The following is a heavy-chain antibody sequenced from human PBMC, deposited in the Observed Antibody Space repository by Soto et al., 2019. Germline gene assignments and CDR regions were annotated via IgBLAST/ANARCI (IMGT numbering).Heavy chain of an antibody. CDR2: INPNSSDT. V-gene: IGHV1-2*02. Sequence: ASVKVSFKASGYTFIGYYMHWVRQAPGQGLEWMGWINPNSSDTNYAQKFQGRVTMTRDTSISTAYTELSRLRFDDTAVYYCARARTNYYNTSDYDFWGQGTLVTVSS. CDR3: ARARTNYYNTSDYDF. J-gene: IGHJ4*02. D-gene: IGHD3-22*01. CDR1: GYTFIGYY.